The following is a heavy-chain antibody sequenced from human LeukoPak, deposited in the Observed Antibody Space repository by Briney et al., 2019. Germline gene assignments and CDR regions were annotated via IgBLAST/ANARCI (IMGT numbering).Heavy chain of an antibody. V-gene: IGHV1-69*13. Sequence: ASVTVSCKASGGTFSSYAISWVRQAPGQGLEWMGGIIPIFGTANYAQKFQGRVTITADESTSTAYMELSSLRSEDTAVYYCARVGAAGAFDYWGQGTLVTVSS. D-gene: IGHD3-16*01. J-gene: IGHJ4*02. CDR2: IIPIFGTA. CDR3: ARVGAAGAFDY. CDR1: GGTFSSYA.